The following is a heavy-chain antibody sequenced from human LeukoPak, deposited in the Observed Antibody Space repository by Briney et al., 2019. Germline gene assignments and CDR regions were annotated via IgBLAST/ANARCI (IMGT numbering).Heavy chain of an antibody. CDR2: ISYDGSSK. J-gene: IGHJ4*02. D-gene: IGHD3-22*01. CDR1: GFTFSSYA. Sequence: GGSLRLSCAASGFTFSSYAMHWVRRAPGKGLEWVALISYDGSSKYYADSVKGRFTISRDNSKNTLYLQMNSLRAEVTAVYYCAKGHYDSSGYYVSYLDYWGQGTLVTVSS. CDR3: AKGHYDSSGYYVSYLDY. V-gene: IGHV3-30-3*01.